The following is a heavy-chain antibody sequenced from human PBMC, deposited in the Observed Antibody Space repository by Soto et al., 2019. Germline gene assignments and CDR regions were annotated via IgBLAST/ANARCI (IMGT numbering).Heavy chain of an antibody. Sequence: GASVKVSCKASGYTFTSYGISWVRQAPGQGLEWMGWISAYNGNTNYAQKLQGRVTMTTDTSTSTAYMELRSLRSDDTAVYYCARSKYPYSSGWYRFDYWGQGTLVTVPQ. V-gene: IGHV1-18*01. D-gene: IGHD6-19*01. CDR2: ISAYNGNT. CDR3: ARSKYPYSSGWYRFDY. J-gene: IGHJ4*02. CDR1: GYTFTSYG.